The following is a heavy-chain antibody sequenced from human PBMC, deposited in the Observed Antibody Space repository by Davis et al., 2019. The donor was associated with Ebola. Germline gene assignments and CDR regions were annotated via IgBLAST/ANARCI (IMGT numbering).Heavy chain of an antibody. V-gene: IGHV4-59*01. D-gene: IGHD1-26*01. CDR1: GGSISSYY. CDR2: IYYSGST. J-gene: IGHJ4*02. CDR3: ARGGRSYFPY. Sequence: MPGGSLRLSCTVSGGSISSYYWSWIRQPPGKGLEWIGYIYYSGSTNYNPSLKSRVTISVDTSKNQFSLKLSSVTAADTAVYYCARGGRSYFPYWGQGTLVTVSS.